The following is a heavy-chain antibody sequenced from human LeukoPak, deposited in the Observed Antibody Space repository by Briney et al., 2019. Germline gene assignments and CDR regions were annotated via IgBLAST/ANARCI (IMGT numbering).Heavy chain of an antibody. J-gene: IGHJ4*02. V-gene: IGHV3-23*01. D-gene: IGHD2-15*01. Sequence: PGRSLRLSCAASGFTFSSYVMHWVRQAPGKGLEWVSAISGSGGSTYYADSVKGRFTISRDNAKNSLYLQINSLRAEDTAVYYCARLTRYCSGGSCYRHFDYWGQGTLVTVSS. CDR1: GFTFSSYV. CDR3: ARLTRYCSGGSCYRHFDY. CDR2: ISGSGGST.